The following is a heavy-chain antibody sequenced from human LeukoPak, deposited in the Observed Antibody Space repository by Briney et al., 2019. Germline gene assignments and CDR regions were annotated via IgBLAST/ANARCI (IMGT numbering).Heavy chain of an antibody. J-gene: IGHJ4*02. Sequence: PSETLSLTCAVYGGSFSGYYWSWIRQPPGKGLEWIGEINHSGSTYYNPSLKSRVTISVDTSKNQFSLKLSSVTAADTAVYYCARDPGLRTFDYWGQGTLVTVSS. CDR3: ARDPGLRTFDY. CDR2: INHSGST. CDR1: GGSFSGYY. V-gene: IGHV4-34*01. D-gene: IGHD4-17*01.